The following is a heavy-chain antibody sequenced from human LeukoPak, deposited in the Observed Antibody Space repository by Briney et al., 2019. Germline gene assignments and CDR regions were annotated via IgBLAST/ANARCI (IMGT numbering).Heavy chain of an antibody. J-gene: IGHJ4*02. V-gene: IGHV3-74*01. Sequence: PGGSLRLSCAASGFTFSSYWMYWVSQAPGKGPVWVSRINGDGSSTSYADSVKGRFIISRDNAKNTLYLQMNSLRAEDTAVYYCARVIVGATTGFDYWGQGTLVTVSS. D-gene: IGHD1-26*01. CDR1: GFTFSSYW. CDR3: ARVIVGATTGFDY. CDR2: INGDGSST.